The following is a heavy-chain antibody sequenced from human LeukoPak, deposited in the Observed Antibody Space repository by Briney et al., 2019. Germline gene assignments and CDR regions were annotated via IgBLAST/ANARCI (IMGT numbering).Heavy chain of an antibody. J-gene: IGHJ4*02. CDR2: ITASGTAM. Sequence: GGSLRLSCAASGLTFRSYSMNWVRQAPGKGLEWVSHITASGTAMFYADSVKGRFTISRDNAKNSLYLQMNSLRDEDTAVYYCASSGSYRFDYWGQGTLVTVSS. CDR1: GLTFRSYS. D-gene: IGHD1-26*01. CDR3: ASSGSYRFDY. V-gene: IGHV3-48*02.